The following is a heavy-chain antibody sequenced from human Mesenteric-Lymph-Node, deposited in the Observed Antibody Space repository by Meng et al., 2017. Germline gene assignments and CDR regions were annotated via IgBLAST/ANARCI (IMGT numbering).Heavy chain of an antibody. CDR1: GYSFTSYW. D-gene: IGHD6-13*01. J-gene: IGHJ4*02. Sequence: KVSCKASGYSFTSYWIGWVRQMPGKGLEWMGIIYPGDSDTRYSPSFQGQVTISADKSISTAYLQWSSLKASDTAMYYCAKQHRAAAGMRYFDYWGQGTLVTVSS. CDR2: IYPGDSDT. V-gene: IGHV5-51*01. CDR3: AKQHRAAAGMRYFDY.